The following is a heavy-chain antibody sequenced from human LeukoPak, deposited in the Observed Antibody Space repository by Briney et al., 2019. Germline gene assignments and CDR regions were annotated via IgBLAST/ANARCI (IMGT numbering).Heavy chain of an antibody. CDR3: ARRRTYDILTGRRSGKPAATFDI. V-gene: IGHV4-34*01. CDR1: GGSFSGYY. CDR2: INHSGST. J-gene: IGHJ3*02. Sequence: SETLSLTCAVYGGSFSGYYWSWIRQPPGKWLEWIGEINHSGSTNYNPSLKSRVTISVDTSKNQFSLKLSSVTAADTAVYYCARRRTYDILTGRRSGKPAATFDIWGQGTMVTVSS. D-gene: IGHD3-9*01.